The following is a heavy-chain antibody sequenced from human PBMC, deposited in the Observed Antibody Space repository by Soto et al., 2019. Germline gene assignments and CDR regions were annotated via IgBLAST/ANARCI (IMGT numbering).Heavy chain of an antibody. CDR2: ISGSGGST. D-gene: IGHD3-10*01. Sequence: EVQLLESGGDLVQPGGSLRLSCAASGFTFSSYAMTWVRQAPGKGLEWVSGISGSGGSTYYADSVKGRFTISRDNSKNTMYLQMNSLRAEDTAVYYCAKARGTMVRGVGFYFDYWGQGTLVTVSS. V-gene: IGHV3-23*01. J-gene: IGHJ4*02. CDR3: AKARGTMVRGVGFYFDY. CDR1: GFTFSSYA.